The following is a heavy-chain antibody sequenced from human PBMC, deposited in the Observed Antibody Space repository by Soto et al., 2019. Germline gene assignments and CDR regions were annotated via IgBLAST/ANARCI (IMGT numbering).Heavy chain of an antibody. J-gene: IGHJ4*02. D-gene: IGHD1-26*01. Sequence: QITLKESGPTLVKPTQTLTLTCTFSGFSLSTNGVGVGWIRQPPGKALEWLALIYWDGDTRYSPSLRSSTTLXEXXSKNQVVLTRAHMDPGDAATYYCARRRDGTYALDYWGQGTLVTGSS. CDR2: IYWDGDT. CDR1: GFSLSTNGVG. V-gene: IGHV2-5*02. CDR3: ARRRDGTYALDY.